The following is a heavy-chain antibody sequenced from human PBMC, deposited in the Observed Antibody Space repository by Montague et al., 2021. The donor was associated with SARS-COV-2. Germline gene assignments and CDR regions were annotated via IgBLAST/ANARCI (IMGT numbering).Heavy chain of an antibody. CDR3: ARAEGQRIFDF. D-gene: IGHD2-15*01. CDR2: IRPSGGT. CDR1: SGSLSSYY. J-gene: IGHJ2*01. V-gene: IGHV4-34*01. Sequence: SETLSLTCTVSSGSLSSYYWSWIRQPPGKGLEWIGEIRPSGGTNYNPSLKGRVTISLDTSKKQVSLRLNSVTAADTAVYYCARAEGQRIFDFWGRGTLVTVSS.